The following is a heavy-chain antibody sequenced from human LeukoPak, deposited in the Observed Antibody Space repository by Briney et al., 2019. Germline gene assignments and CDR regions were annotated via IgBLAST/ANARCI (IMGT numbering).Heavy chain of an antibody. J-gene: IGHJ4*02. CDR1: GGSISSSSYY. CDR2: IYYSGST. CDR3: ARVNHGYSYGDRYFDY. V-gene: IGHV4-39*07. D-gene: IGHD5-18*01. Sequence: SETLSLTCTVSGGSISSSSYYWGWIRQPPGKGLEWIGSIYYSGSTYYNPSLKSRVTISVDTSKNQFSLKLSSVTAADTAVYYCARVNHGYSYGDRYFDYWGQGTLVTVSS.